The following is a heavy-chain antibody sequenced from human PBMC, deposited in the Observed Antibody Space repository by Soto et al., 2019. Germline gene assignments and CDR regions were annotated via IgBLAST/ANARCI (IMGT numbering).Heavy chain of an antibody. CDR1: GGTVSSFA. D-gene: IGHD6-13*01. Sequence: QVHLVQSGAEVMKPGSSVRVSCKASGGTVSSFAISWVRLAPGKGIEWMGGIVPILGTAYYAQNFQGRVTITADESTNTAFMELTGLRSEDTAVYYCARGGYSSSWRFDYWGQGTLVTVSS. CDR2: IVPILGTA. V-gene: IGHV1-69*01. CDR3: ARGGYSSSWRFDY. J-gene: IGHJ4*02.